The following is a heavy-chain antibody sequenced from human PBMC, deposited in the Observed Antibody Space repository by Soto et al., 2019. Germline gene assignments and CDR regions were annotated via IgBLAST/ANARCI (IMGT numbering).Heavy chain of an antibody. J-gene: IGHJ4*02. V-gene: IGHV3-7*01. CDR2: IKEDGSDK. CDR3: ARSRYTYAPWQGVD. CDR1: GFTFTTYW. D-gene: IGHD2-2*01. Sequence: EVQLVESGGGLVQPGGSLRLSCAASGFTFTTYWMSWVRQAPGRGLEWVANIKEDGSDKYYEDSVKGRFTISRDNAKNSLFLQMNNLRAEDTAFCYCARSRYTYAPWQGVDWGQGTLVTVSS.